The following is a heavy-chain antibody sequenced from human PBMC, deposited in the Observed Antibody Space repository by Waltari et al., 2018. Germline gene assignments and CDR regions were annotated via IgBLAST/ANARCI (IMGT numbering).Heavy chain of an antibody. CDR1: GVPVSSHY. V-gene: IGHV3-53*01. J-gene: IGHJ4*02. Sequence: EVQLVESGGALIQPGGSLRLSCAASGVPVSSHYMNWVRPAPGKGLECVSVIYTGGSTYYADSVKGRFAISRDTSKNTLSLQMDSLRAEDTAVYYCARGGTIGATHHDFWGQGTLVTVSS. CDR3: ARGGTIGATHHDF. D-gene: IGHD1-26*01. CDR2: IYTGGST.